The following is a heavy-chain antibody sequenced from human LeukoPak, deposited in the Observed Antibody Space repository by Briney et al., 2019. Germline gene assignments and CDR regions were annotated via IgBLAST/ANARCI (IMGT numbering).Heavy chain of an antibody. J-gene: IGHJ3*02. CDR1: GGSISNYY. CDR2: IHSSGST. Sequence: SETLSLTCTVSGGSISNYYWNWIRQSAGRGLELIGRIHSSGSTNYSPSLKSRVTMSVDTSKDQFSLKLTSVTAADTAVYYCARLWTSMIVVVSEAFDIWGQGTMVTVSS. D-gene: IGHD3-22*01. CDR3: ARLWTSMIVVVSEAFDI. V-gene: IGHV4-4*07.